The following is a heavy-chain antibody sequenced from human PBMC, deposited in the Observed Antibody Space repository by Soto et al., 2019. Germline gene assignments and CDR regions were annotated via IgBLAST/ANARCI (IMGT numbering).Heavy chain of an antibody. CDR3: ARKGYGDYPLDY. CDR1: GFSLSTSGVG. CDR2: VYWDDTK. D-gene: IGHD4-17*01. J-gene: IGHJ4*02. Sequence: QITLRESGPTLVKPTQTLTLTCTFSGFSLSTSGVGVGWIRQPPGKALEWLAVVYWDDTKHYSPSLKSRLTITKDTSKTQVVLTMTNMDPVDTATYFCARKGYGDYPLDYWGQGTLVTVSS. V-gene: IGHV2-5*02.